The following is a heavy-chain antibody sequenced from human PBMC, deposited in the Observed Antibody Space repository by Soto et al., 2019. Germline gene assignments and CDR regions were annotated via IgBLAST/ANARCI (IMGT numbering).Heavy chain of an antibody. V-gene: IGHV3-30*18. J-gene: IGHJ6*02. CDR3: AKELIVRYVMDV. D-gene: IGHD2-8*01. Sequence: AAWCQRLCCAAAGFTFCSYGMHLVSQAPGKGLEWVAVISYDGSNKYYADSVKGRFTISRDNSKNTLYLQMNSLRAEDTAVYYCAKELIVRYVMDVWGQGTTVTVSS. CDR1: GFTFCSYG. CDR2: ISYDGSNK.